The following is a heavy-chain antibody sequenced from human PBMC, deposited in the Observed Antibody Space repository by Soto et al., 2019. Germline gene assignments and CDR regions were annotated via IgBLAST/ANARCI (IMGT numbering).Heavy chain of an antibody. V-gene: IGHV1-8*01. CDR3: ARGLFDSLELGDDY. Sequence: ASVKVSCKDSGYTFTSYDINWVRQATGQGLEWMGLMNPNSGNTGYAQKFQGRVTMTRNTSISTAYMELSSLRSEDTAVYYCARGLFDSLELGDDYWGQGTLVTVSS. CDR2: MNPNSGNT. CDR1: GYTFTSYD. J-gene: IGHJ4*02. D-gene: IGHD3-9*01.